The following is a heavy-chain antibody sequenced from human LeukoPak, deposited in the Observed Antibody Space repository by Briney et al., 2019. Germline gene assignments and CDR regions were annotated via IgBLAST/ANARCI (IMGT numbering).Heavy chain of an antibody. J-gene: IGHJ4*02. CDR3: CGSGWFAGPFGY. Sequence: PSETLSLTCSVSGGSITKNGYYWGSIRQSPETGLEWIGSMHYSGSTYYNPSLNSRVTISVDTSKNQFSLKLTSVTAADTAVYYCCGSGWFAGPFGYWGQGALVTVSS. CDR2: MHYSGST. D-gene: IGHD6-19*01. CDR1: GGSITKNGYY. V-gene: IGHV4-39*07.